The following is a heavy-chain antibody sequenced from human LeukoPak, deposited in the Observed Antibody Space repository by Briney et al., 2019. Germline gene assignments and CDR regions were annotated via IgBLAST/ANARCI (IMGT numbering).Heavy chain of an antibody. V-gene: IGHV3-30*18. Sequence: GRSLRLSCAASGFTFSSYGMHWVRQAPGKGLEWVAVISYDGSNKYYADSVKGRFTISRDNSKNTLYLQMNSLRAEDTAVYYCAKDSDSSGYYSTYFDYWGQGTLVTVSS. CDR3: AKDSDSSGYYSTYFDY. CDR1: GFTFSSYG. CDR2: ISYDGSNK. J-gene: IGHJ4*02. D-gene: IGHD3-22*01.